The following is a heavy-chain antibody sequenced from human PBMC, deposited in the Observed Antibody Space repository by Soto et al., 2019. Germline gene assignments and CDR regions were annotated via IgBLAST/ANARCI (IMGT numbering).Heavy chain of an antibody. J-gene: IGHJ3*02. Sequence: EASVKVSCKASGYTFTSYGISWVRQAPGQGLEWMGWISAYNGNTNYAQKLQGRVTMTTDTSTSTAYMELRSLRSDDTAVYYCAREVWYDLWSGYDAFDIWGQGTMVTVSS. CDR2: ISAYNGNT. D-gene: IGHD3-3*01. V-gene: IGHV1-18*01. CDR3: AREVWYDLWSGYDAFDI. CDR1: GYTFTSYG.